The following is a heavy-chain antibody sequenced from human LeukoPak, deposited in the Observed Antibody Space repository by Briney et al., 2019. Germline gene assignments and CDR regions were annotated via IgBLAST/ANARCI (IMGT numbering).Heavy chain of an antibody. D-gene: IGHD4-17*01. Sequence: GGSLRLSCAASGFTFAGYAMNWVRQPPAKGLEWSSVVSCTGESKYYAASVKGRFTISKDNSKNTLFLQMNSLRAEDTAVYYCARDREGYGDFGDYWGQGTLVTVS. CDR3: ARDREGYGDFGDY. CDR2: VSCTGESK. V-gene: IGHV3-23*01. CDR1: GFTFAGYA. J-gene: IGHJ4*02.